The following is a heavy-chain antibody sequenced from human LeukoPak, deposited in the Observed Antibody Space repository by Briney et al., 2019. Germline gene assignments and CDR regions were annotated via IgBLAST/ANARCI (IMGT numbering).Heavy chain of an antibody. CDR3: TPAGEFGYFDNSFDY. CDR1: GLSFNNAW. J-gene: IGHJ4*02. D-gene: IGHD3-9*01. V-gene: IGHV3-15*01. CDR2: ITSKTDGGTT. Sequence: MSGGSLRLSCAASGLSFNNAWMSWVRQAPGEGLEWVGRITSKTDGGTTDYAAPVKGRFIISRDDSKNTRYLQMSSLKTEDTAVECLTPAGEFGYFDNSFDYWGQGTLVTVSS.